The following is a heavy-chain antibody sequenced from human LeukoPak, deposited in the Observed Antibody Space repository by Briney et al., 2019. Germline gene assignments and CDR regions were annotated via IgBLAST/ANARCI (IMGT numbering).Heavy chain of an antibody. CDR2: IYYSGST. Sequence: SETLSLTCTVSGGSISSDSYYWAWIRQPPGKGLEWIASIYYSGSTYYNPSLKSRVTISVDTSRNQFSLKLNSVTAADTAVYYCARDWSDPVGVHEWFDPWGQGTLVTVSS. D-gene: IGHD1-26*01. CDR1: GGSISSDSYY. J-gene: IGHJ5*02. CDR3: ARDWSDPVGVHEWFDP. V-gene: IGHV4-39*02.